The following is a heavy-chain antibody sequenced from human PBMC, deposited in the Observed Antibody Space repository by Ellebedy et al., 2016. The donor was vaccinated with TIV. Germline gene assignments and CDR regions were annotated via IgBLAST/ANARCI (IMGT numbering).Heavy chain of an antibody. J-gene: IGHJ6*03. V-gene: IGHV4-31*03. D-gene: IGHD3-10*01. Sequence: LRLSXTVSGGSVSSGAYQWNWIRQHPGKGLEWIGYIYYSGSTYYHPSLRRRVNISLDKSKNQFSLRLSSVTAADTAVYFCSRGRNPDHYGSGSYPYYYYMDVWGKGTTVTVSS. CDR3: SRGRNPDHYGSGSYPYYYYMDV. CDR1: GGSVSSGAYQ. CDR2: IYYSGST.